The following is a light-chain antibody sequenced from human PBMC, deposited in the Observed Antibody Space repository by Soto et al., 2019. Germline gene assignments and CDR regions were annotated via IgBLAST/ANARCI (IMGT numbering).Light chain of an antibody. CDR3: QQYNNWPRT. Sequence: EIAMTQSPGTLSLSPGERATLSCRASQSVSSSYLAWYRQKPGQAPRLLIYGASTRATGIPARFSGSGSGTEFTLTINSLQSEDFAVYYCQQYNNWPRTFGQGTKVDIK. CDR2: GAS. J-gene: IGKJ1*01. CDR1: QSVSSSY. V-gene: IGKV3-15*01.